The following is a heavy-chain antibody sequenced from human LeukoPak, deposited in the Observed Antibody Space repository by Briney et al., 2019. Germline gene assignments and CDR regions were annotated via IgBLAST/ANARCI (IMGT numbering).Heavy chain of an antibody. CDR3: ARGVKNWNYNHAFDI. J-gene: IGHJ3*02. CDR2: INHSGST. V-gene: IGHV4-34*01. Sequence: SETLSLTCAVYGGSFSGYYWSWIRQPPGKGLEWIGEINHSGSTNYNPSLKSRVTISVDTSKNQFSLKLSSVTAADTAVYYCARGVKNWNYNHAFDIWGQGTMVTVSS. D-gene: IGHD1-7*01. CDR1: GGSFSGYY.